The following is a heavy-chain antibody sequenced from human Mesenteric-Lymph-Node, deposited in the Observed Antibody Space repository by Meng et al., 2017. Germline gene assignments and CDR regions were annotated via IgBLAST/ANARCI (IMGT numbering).Heavy chain of an antibody. CDR2: INPSRGRT. Sequence: ASVKVSCKASGYTFPSYNMYWVRQAPGQGSEWMRIINPSRGRTNYAQKLQGRVTMTRDTSTSTVYMELSSLRSEDTAVYYCAIASGQIAAAVTHKYYFDYWGQGTLVTVSS. D-gene: IGHD6-13*01. J-gene: IGHJ4*02. V-gene: IGHV1-46*01. CDR3: AIASGQIAAAVTHKYYFDY. CDR1: GYTFPSYN.